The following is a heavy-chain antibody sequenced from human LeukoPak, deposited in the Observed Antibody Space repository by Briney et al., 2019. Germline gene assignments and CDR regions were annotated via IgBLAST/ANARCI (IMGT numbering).Heavy chain of an antibody. CDR3: AKDRTYDYVWGSYLDY. Sequence: GGSLRLSCAASGFTFDDYAMHWVRQAPGKGLEWVSGISWNSSSIGYADSVKGRFTISRDNAKNSLYLQMNRLRAEDTALYYCAKDRTYDYVWGSYLDYWGQGTLVTVSS. V-gene: IGHV3-9*01. D-gene: IGHD3-16*01. J-gene: IGHJ4*02. CDR1: GFTFDDYA. CDR2: ISWNSSSI.